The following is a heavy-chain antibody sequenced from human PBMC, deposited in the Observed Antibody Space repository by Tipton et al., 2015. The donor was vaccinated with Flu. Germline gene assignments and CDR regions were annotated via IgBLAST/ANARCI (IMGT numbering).Heavy chain of an antibody. Sequence: QLVQSGGGLVQPGRSLRLSCTASGFTFGDYAMSWVHQAPGKGLEWVGFIRSKAYGGTTEYAASVKGRFTISRDDSKSIAYLQMNSLKTEDTAVYYCTRDSPPYSYGSGTHYYYGMDVWGQGTTVTVSS. CDR2: IRSKAYGGTT. CDR1: GFTFGDYA. CDR3: TRDSPPYSYGSGTHYYYGMDV. D-gene: IGHD5-18*01. J-gene: IGHJ6*02. V-gene: IGHV3-49*04.